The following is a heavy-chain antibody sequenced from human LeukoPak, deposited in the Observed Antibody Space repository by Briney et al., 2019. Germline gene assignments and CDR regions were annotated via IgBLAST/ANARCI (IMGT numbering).Heavy chain of an antibody. Sequence: GASVKVSCKASGYIFNDYYMHWVRQAPGQGLEWMGWMNPNSGNTGYAQKFQGRVTITRNTSISTAYMELSSLRSEDTAVYYCARGRVRRNYYYMDVWGKGTTVTVSS. CDR1: GYIFNDYY. D-gene: IGHD3-10*01. CDR3: ARGRVRRNYYYMDV. V-gene: IGHV1-8*03. CDR2: MNPNSGNT. J-gene: IGHJ6*03.